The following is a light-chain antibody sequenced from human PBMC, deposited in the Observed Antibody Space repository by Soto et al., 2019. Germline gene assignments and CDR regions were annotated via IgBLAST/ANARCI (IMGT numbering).Light chain of an antibody. V-gene: IGKV3-20*01. CDR2: GAS. J-gene: IGKJ1*01. CDR3: QQYGSSPLT. CDR1: QSVSRSY. Sequence: EIVLTQSPGTLSSSPGERATLSCRARQSVSRSYLAWYQQRPGQAPRLLIYGASSRATGIPDRFSGSGSGTAFTLTISRLEPEDFAVYYCQQYGSSPLTFGQGTKVEIK.